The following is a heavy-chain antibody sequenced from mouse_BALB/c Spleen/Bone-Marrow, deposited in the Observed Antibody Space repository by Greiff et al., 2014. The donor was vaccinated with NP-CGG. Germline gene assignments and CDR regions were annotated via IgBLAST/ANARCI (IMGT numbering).Heavy chain of an antibody. CDR3: ARWITTVVAPYVMDY. CDR2: IYPGDGDT. CDR1: GYAFSSYW. Sequence: VQLVESGAELVRPGSSVKISCKASGYAFSSYWMNWVKQRPGQGLEWIGQIYPGDGDTNYNGKFKGKATLTADKSSSTAYMQLSSRTAEDSAVYFCARWITTVVAPYVMDYWGQGTSVTVSS. D-gene: IGHD1-1*01. V-gene: IGHV1-80*01. J-gene: IGHJ4*01.